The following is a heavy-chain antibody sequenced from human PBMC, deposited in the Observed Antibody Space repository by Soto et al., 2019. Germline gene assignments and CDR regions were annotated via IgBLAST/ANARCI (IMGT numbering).Heavy chain of an antibody. J-gene: IGHJ4*02. Sequence: PGGSLRLSCAASGFTFGSYAMSWVRQDPGKGLEWVSCTGSSGGSTFYADSVKGRFTISRDNSRNTLYLQMNSLRAEDTAVYYCEKGDLGQYFDYWGQGTLVTVSS. CDR2: TGSSGGST. D-gene: IGHD2-21*02. CDR1: GFTFGSYA. CDR3: EKGDLGQYFDY. V-gene: IGHV3-23*01.